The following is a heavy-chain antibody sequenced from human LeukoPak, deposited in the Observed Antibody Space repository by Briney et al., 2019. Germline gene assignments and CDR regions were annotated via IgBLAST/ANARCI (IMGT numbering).Heavy chain of an antibody. J-gene: IGHJ4*02. CDR3: ARATGRVGDRYYFDY. V-gene: IGHV1-46*01. CDR2: INPSGGST. D-gene: IGHD2-8*02. Sequence: GASVKVSCKASGYTFTSYYMHWVRQAPGQGLEWMGIINPSGGSTSYAQKFQGRVTMTRDTSTSTVYMELSSLRSEDTAVYYCARATGRVGDRYYFDYWGQGTLVTVSS. CDR1: GYTFTSYY.